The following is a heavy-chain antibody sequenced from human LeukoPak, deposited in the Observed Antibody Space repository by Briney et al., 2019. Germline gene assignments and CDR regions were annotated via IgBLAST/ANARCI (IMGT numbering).Heavy chain of an antibody. J-gene: IGHJ4*02. D-gene: IGHD6-13*01. Sequence: PSETLSLTCTVSGGSISSYYWSWIRQPAGKGLEWIGRIDTSGNTNYKPSLKSRVTMSVDTSKNQFSLKLSSVTAADTAVYYCARFSSIAAAFDYWGLGTLVTVSS. CDR1: GGSISSYY. V-gene: IGHV4-4*07. CDR3: ARFSSIAAAFDY. CDR2: IDTSGNT.